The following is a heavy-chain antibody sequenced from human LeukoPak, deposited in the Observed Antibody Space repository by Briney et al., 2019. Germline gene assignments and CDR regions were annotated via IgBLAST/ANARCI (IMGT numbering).Heavy chain of an antibody. CDR1: GFTFSSYG. Sequence: GRSLRLSCAASGFTFSSYGMHCVRQAPGKGLEWVSRMNSDGSSRSYADSVKGRFTISRDRAKTTLYLQMNSLRAEDTAVYYCAKDTGYTSSLGHWGQGTLVTVSS. CDR2: MNSDGSSR. J-gene: IGHJ4*02. CDR3: AKDTGYTSSLGH. V-gene: IGHV3-74*01. D-gene: IGHD6-13*01.